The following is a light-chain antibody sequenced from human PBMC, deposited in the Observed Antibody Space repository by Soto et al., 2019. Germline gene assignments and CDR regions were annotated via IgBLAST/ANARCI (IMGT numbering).Light chain of an antibody. Sequence: QSVLTQPPSASGSPGQSVTISCTGTSSDVGIYNFVSWYQQHPGKAPQLIIYDVTKRPSGVPDRFSGSKSGNTASLTVSGLQAEDEADYFCSSYAGSNNVLFGGGTKLTVL. CDR2: DVT. CDR3: SSYAGSNNVL. J-gene: IGLJ2*01. CDR1: SSDVGIYNF. V-gene: IGLV2-8*01.